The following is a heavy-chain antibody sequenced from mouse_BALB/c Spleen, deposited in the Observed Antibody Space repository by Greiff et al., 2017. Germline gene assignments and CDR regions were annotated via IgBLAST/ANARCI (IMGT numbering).Heavy chain of an antibody. CDR1: GFTFSSYA. D-gene: IGHD2-1*01. CDR2: ISSGGST. CDR3: VGNYLYAMDY. Sequence: DVKLVESGGGLVKPGGSLKLSCAASGFTFSSYAMSWVRQTPEKRLEWVASISSGGSTYYPDSVKGRFTISRDNARNILYLQMSSLRSEDTAMYYCVGNYLYAMDYWGQGTSVTVSS. V-gene: IGHV5-6-5*01. J-gene: IGHJ4*01.